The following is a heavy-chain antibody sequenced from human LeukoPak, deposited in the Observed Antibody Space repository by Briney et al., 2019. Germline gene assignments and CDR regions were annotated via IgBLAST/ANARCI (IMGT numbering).Heavy chain of an antibody. V-gene: IGHV5-10-1*01. CDR2: IDPSDSYT. CDR3: ARRGIAVAGYYFDY. J-gene: IGHJ4*02. CDR1: GYSFTSYW. Sequence: GESLRISCKGSGYSFTSYWISWVRQMPGKGLGLVGSIDPSDSYTNYSPSFQGHVTISADKSISTACLQWSSLKASDTAMYYCARRGIAVAGYYFDYWGQGTLVTVSS. D-gene: IGHD6-19*01.